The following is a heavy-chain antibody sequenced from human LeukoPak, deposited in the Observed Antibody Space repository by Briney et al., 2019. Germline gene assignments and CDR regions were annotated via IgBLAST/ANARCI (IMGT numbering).Heavy chain of an antibody. J-gene: IGHJ3*02. Sequence: SQTLSLTCAVSGGSISSGGYSWSWIRQPPGKGLEWIGYIYHSGSTYYNPSLKSRVTISVDRSKNQFSLKLSSVTAADTAVYYCAHSSYYYDSSGYFREAFDIWGQGTMVTVSS. CDR2: IYHSGST. V-gene: IGHV4-30-2*01. D-gene: IGHD3-22*01. CDR3: AHSSYYYDSSGYFREAFDI. CDR1: GGSISSGGYS.